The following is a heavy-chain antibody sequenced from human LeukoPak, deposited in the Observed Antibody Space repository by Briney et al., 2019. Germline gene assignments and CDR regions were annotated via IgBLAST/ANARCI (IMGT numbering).Heavy chain of an antibody. CDR2: INAGNGNT. D-gene: IGHD6-13*01. J-gene: IGHJ4*02. CDR1: GYTFTNYA. Sequence: APVKVSCKASGYTFTNYAMHWVRQAPGQRLEWMGWINAGNGNTKYSQKFQGRVTITRDTSASTAYMELSSLRSEDTAVYYCARERRSAASDHWGQGTLVTVSS. CDR3: ARERRSAASDH. V-gene: IGHV1-3*01.